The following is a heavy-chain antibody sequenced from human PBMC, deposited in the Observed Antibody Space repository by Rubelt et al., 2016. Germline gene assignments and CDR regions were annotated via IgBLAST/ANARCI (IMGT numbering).Heavy chain of an antibody. Sequence: GFTFSSYAMHWVHQAPGKGLEWVAVISYDGSNKYYADSVKGRFTISRDNSKNTLYLQMNSLRTEDTAVYYCASSYSSSWYGDWFDPWGQGTLVTVSS. CDR1: GFTFSSYA. CDR2: ISYDGSNK. J-gene: IGHJ5*02. V-gene: IGHV3-30*04. CDR3: ASSYSSSWYGDWFDP. D-gene: IGHD6-13*01.